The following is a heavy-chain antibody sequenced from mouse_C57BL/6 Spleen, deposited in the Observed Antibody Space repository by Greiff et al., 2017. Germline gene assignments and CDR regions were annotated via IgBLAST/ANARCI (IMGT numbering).Heavy chain of an antibody. J-gene: IGHJ1*03. CDR1: GFTFSSYA. CDR2: ISSGGDYI. CDR3: TRAPGNWYFGG. Sequence: LQQSGEGLVKPGGSLKLSCAASGFTFSSYAMSWVRQTPETRLEWVAYISSGGDYIYYADTVMGRFTISRDNARNTLYLQMSSLKSEDTAMYYCTRAPGNWYFGGWGTGTTVAVSS. V-gene: IGHV5-9-1*02.